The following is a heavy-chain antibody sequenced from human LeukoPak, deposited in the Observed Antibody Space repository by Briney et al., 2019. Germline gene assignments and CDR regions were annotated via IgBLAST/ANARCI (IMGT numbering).Heavy chain of an antibody. Sequence: PSETLSLTCTVSGGSISSYYRSWIRQPPGKGLEWIAYIYYSGSTNYNPSLKSRATISVDTSKNQFSLKLSSVTAADTAVYYCARGGDGYNYFDYWGQGTLVTVSS. CDR2: IYYSGST. CDR1: GGSISSYY. CDR3: ARGGDGYNYFDY. D-gene: IGHD5-24*01. J-gene: IGHJ4*02. V-gene: IGHV4-59*01.